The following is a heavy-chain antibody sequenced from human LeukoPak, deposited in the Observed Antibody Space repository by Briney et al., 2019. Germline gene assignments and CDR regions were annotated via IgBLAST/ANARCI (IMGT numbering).Heavy chain of an antibody. CDR1: GGSIGDGYW. V-gene: IGHV4-4*02. J-gene: IGHJ4*02. CDR3: ARNGYYSADY. D-gene: IGHD4-17*01. CDR2: TFKSGTT. Sequence: PSGTLSLTCAVSGGSIGDGYWWSWVRQPPGKGLEWIGETFKSGTTNYNPSLKSRVTISMDKSKNQFSLRLSPVTAADTAVYYCARNGYYSADYWGQGTLVTVSS.